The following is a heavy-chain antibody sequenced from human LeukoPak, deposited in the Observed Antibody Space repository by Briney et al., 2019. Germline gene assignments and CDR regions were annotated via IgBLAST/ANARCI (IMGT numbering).Heavy chain of an antibody. Sequence: PGRSLRLSCAASGFTFSSYAMHWVRQAPGKGLEWVAVISYDGSNKYYADSVKGRFTISRDNSKNTLYLQMNSLRAEDTAVYYCARPPYSSGWSKPAPPAEYFQHWGQGTLVTVSS. CDR2: ISYDGSNK. D-gene: IGHD6-19*01. CDR1: GFTFSSYA. V-gene: IGHV3-30*04. J-gene: IGHJ1*01. CDR3: ARPPYSSGWSKPAPPAEYFQH.